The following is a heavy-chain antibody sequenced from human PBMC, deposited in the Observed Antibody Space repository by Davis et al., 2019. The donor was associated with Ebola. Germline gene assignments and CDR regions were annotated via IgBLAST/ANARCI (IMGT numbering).Heavy chain of an antibody. V-gene: IGHV3-21*01. CDR3: ARGGGDNYYFDS. D-gene: IGHD3-16*01. J-gene: IGHJ4*02. CDR2: ISSSSSYI. CDR1: GFTFSSYR. Sequence: PGGSLRLSCVVSGFTFSSYRMNWVRQAPGKGLEWISSISSSSSYIFYADSLKGRFTISRDNAKNSLYLQMNSLRGEDTAVYYCARGGGDNYYFDSWGQGTLVTVSS.